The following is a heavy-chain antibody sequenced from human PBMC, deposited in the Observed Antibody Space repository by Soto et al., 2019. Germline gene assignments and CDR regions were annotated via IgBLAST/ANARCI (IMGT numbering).Heavy chain of an antibody. CDR1: GFTFSDHY. Sequence: EVQLVESGGGLVQPGGSLRLSCAASGFTFSDHYMDWVRQAPGKGLEWVARSRNRVHSHTTEYAASVKGRFTISRDESKSSLYLQMNSLKIEDTAVYYCTRGLLEGAPPYTFHGMDVWGQGTTVTVSS. CDR2: SRNRVHSHTT. CDR3: TRGLLEGAPPYTFHGMDV. J-gene: IGHJ6*01. D-gene: IGHD1-1*01. V-gene: IGHV3-72*01.